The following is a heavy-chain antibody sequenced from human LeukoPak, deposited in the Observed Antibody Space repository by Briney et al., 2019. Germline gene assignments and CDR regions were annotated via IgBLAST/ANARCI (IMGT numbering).Heavy chain of an antibody. J-gene: IGHJ4*02. D-gene: IGHD3-10*01. Sequence: GGSLRLSCAASGFTFDDYGMSWGRQAPGKGLEWLSYISSGSGTIYYADSVKGRFTISRDNAKNSVYLQMNSLRDEDTAVYYCARGGNIDFWGQGTLVTVSS. CDR2: ISSGSGTI. CDR1: GFTFDDYG. V-gene: IGHV3-48*02. CDR3: ARGGNIDF.